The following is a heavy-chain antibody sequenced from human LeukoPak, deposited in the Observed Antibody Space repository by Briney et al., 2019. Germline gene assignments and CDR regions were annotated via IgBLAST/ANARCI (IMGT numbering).Heavy chain of an antibody. Sequence: GGSLRLSCAASGFTFSSYSMNWVRQAPGKGLEWVSSISSSGSHIYYADSVKGRFTISRDNAKNSLYLQMNSLRAEDTAVYYCARVEESAAFDPWGQGNLVTVSS. D-gene: IGHD3-3*01. CDR3: ARVEESAAFDP. J-gene: IGHJ5*02. CDR1: GFTFSSYS. V-gene: IGHV3-21*01. CDR2: ISSSGSHI.